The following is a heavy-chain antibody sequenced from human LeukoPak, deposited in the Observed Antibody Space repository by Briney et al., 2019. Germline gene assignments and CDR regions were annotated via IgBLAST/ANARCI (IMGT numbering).Heavy chain of an antibody. V-gene: IGHV4-59*02. D-gene: IGHD6-19*01. CDR3: ARGGWYPESFQH. Sequence: KPSETLSLTCTVSGGSVSSYYWNWIRQPPGKGLEWIGYIYYSGSTNYNPSLKSRVTISVDTSKNQFSLKLSSVTAADTAVYYCARGGWYPESFQHWGQGALVTVAS. CDR1: GGSVSSYY. J-gene: IGHJ1*01. CDR2: IYYSGST.